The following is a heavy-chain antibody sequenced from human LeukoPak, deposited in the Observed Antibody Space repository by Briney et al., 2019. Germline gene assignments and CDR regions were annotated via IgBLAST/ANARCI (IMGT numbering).Heavy chain of an antibody. Sequence: SQTLSLTCTVSGGSISSGGYYWSWIRQPPGKGLEWIGYIYYSGSTNYNPSLKSRVTISVDTSKNQFSLKLISVTAADTAVYYCARYYRFLETLDYWGQGTLVTVSS. CDR2: IYYSGST. CDR1: GGSISSGGYY. D-gene: IGHD3-3*01. CDR3: ARYYRFLETLDY. J-gene: IGHJ4*02. V-gene: IGHV4-61*08.